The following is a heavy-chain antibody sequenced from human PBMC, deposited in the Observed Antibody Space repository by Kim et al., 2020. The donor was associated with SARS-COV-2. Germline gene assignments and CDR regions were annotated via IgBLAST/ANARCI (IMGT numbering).Heavy chain of an antibody. D-gene: IGHD2-2*01. J-gene: IGHJ6*02. CDR2: IIPIFGTA. V-gene: IGHV1-69*13. Sequence: SVKVSCKASGGTFSSYAISWVRQAPGQGLEWMGGIIPIFGTANYAQKFQGRVTITADESTSTAYMELSSLRSEDTAVYYCVTGRDIVVVPAAPTGEDAYYYGMDVWGQGTTVTVSS. CDR3: VTGRDIVVVPAAPTGEDAYYYGMDV. CDR1: GGTFSSYA.